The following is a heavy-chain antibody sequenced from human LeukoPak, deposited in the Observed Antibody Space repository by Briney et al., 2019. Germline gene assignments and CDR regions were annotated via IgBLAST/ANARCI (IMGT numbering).Heavy chain of an antibody. CDR1: GFTFSSYE. D-gene: IGHD2/OR15-2a*01. V-gene: IGHV3-48*03. J-gene: IGHJ4*02. CDR2: ISSSGSTI. CDR3: ARKEYTTDY. Sequence: GGSLRLSCAASGFTFSSYEMNWVRQAPGKGLEWVSYISSSGSTIYYADSVKGRFTISRDNAKNSLYLQMNSLRAEDTAVYYCARKEYTTDYWGQGTLVTVSS.